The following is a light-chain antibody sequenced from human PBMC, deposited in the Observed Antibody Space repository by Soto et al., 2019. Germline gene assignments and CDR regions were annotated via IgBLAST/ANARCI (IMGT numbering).Light chain of an antibody. CDR2: LNSDGSH. J-gene: IGLJ3*02. CDR1: SGHSSYA. Sequence: QFVLTQSPSASASLGASVKLTCTLSSGHSSYAIAWHQQQPEKGPRYLMKLNSDGSHSKGDGIPDRFSGSSSGAERYLTISSLQSEDEADYYCQTWGTGIWVFGGGTKLTVL. V-gene: IGLV4-69*01. CDR3: QTWGTGIWV.